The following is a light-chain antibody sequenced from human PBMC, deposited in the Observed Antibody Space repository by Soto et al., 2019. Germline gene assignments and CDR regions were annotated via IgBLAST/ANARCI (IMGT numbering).Light chain of an antibody. CDR3: QQYNNWPPIT. CDR1: QSVSSN. J-gene: IGKJ2*01. Sequence: EIVMTQSPATLSVSPGERATLSCRASQSVSSNLAWYQQKPGQAPRLLIYGASTRATGIPDRFSGSGSGTEFTITIRSLQSEDFAGYYCQQYNNWPPITFGQGTKLEIK. CDR2: GAS. V-gene: IGKV3-15*01.